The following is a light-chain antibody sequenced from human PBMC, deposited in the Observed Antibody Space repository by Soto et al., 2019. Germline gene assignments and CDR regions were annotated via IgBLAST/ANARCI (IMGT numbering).Light chain of an antibody. CDR3: VLYMGSGISV. CDR1: SGSVSTNYY. CDR2: STN. V-gene: IGLV8-61*01. Sequence: QTVVTQEPSFSVSPGGPVTLTCGLTSGSVSTNYYPSWYQQTPGQAPRTLIYSTNIRSSGVPDRFSGSILGNKAALTITGAQADDESDYYCVLYMGSGISVFGGGTKLTVL. J-gene: IGLJ3*02.